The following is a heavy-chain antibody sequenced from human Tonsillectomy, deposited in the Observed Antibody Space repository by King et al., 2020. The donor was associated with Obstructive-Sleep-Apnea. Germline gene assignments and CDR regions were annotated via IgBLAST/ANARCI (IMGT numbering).Heavy chain of an antibody. D-gene: IGHD3-3*01. J-gene: IGHJ4*02. Sequence: QLVQSGAEVKKPGSSVKVSCKASGGTFSSYAISWGRQAPGQGLEWMGGIIPIFGTANYAQKFQGRVTITADESTSTAYMELSSLRSEDTAVYYCARPASTTYYDFWSGYYWFDYWGQGTLVTVSS. CDR2: IIPIFGTA. CDR1: GGTFSSYA. CDR3: ARPASTTYYDFWSGYYWFDY. V-gene: IGHV1-69*12.